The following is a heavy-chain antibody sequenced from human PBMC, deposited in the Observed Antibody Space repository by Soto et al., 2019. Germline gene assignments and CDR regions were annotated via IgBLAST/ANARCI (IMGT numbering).Heavy chain of an antibody. Sequence: PGGSLRLSCAASGFTFDDYAMHWVRQAPGKVLEWVSGISWNRGSIGYADSVKGRFTISRDNAKNSLYLQMNSLRAEDTALYYCARDSSGYYRFDYWGQGTLVTVSS. CDR2: ISWNRGSI. J-gene: IGHJ4*02. CDR1: GFTFDDYA. V-gene: IGHV3-9*01. CDR3: ARDSSGYYRFDY. D-gene: IGHD3-22*01.